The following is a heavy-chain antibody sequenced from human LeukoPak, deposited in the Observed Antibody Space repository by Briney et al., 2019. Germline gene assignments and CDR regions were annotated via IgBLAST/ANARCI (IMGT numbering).Heavy chain of an antibody. V-gene: IGHV3-23*01. CDR1: GFTFSSYG. J-gene: IGHJ4*02. D-gene: IGHD6-19*01. Sequence: PGGTLRLSCAASGFTFSSYGMSWVRQAPGKGLEWVSGISGSGGATYYADSVEGRVTISRDNSKNTLYLQMNSLRAEDTAIYYCAKVVGYSSGWIDYWGQGTLVTVSS. CDR3: AKVVGYSSGWIDY. CDR2: ISGSGGAT.